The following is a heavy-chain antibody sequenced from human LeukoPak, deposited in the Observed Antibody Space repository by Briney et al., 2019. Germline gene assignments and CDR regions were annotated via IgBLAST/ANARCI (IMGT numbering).Heavy chain of an antibody. CDR3: AGRGLSTGWTFDY. V-gene: IGHV4-4*07. D-gene: IGHD6-19*01. Sequence: PSETLSLTCSVSGGSISTYWSWLRQPAGKGLEWIAQIHTSGSTNFNPSLKSRVSISMDTPNNQFSLMISSVTAADTAIYYCAGRGLSTGWTFDYWGHGTLVTVSS. CDR2: IHTSGST. J-gene: IGHJ4*01. CDR1: GGSISTY.